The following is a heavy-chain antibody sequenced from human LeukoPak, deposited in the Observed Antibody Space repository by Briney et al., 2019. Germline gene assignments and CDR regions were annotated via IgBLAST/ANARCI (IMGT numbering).Heavy chain of an antibody. V-gene: IGHV1-18*01. CDR2: ISAYNGNT. Sequence: ASVKVSCKASGYTFTSYGISWVRQAPGQGLEWMGWISAYNGNTNYAQKLQGRGTMTTDTSTSTAYMELRSLRSDDTAVYYCARVYRYYYGSGSSFGYMDVWGKGTTVTVSS. J-gene: IGHJ6*03. CDR3: ARVYRYYYGSGSSFGYMDV. CDR1: GYTFTSYG. D-gene: IGHD3-10*01.